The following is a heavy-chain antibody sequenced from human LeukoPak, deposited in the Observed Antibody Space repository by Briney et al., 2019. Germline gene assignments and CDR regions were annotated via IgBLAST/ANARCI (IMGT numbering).Heavy chain of an antibody. V-gene: IGHV4-34*01. D-gene: IGHD6-13*01. CDR1: GGSFSGYY. J-gene: IGHJ4*02. CDR2: INLSGST. Sequence: PSETLSLTCAVYGGSFSGYYWSWIRQPPGKGLEWIGEINLSGSTNYNPSLKSRVTISVDTSKNQFSLKLSSVTAADTAVYYCARAWYSSSWYSYWGQGTLVTVSS. CDR3: ARAWYSSSWYSY.